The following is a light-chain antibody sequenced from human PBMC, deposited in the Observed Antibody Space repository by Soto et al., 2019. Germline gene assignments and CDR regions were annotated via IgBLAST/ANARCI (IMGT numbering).Light chain of an antibody. Sequence: QSLLTQAASVSGSPGQSITISCTGTISDVGGYDYVSWYQLHPGKAPKLMVFEVSNRPSGVSYRFSGSKSGNTASLTISGLQDEDEADYFCSSYSISTAHIFGTGTKVTV. J-gene: IGLJ1*01. V-gene: IGLV2-14*01. CDR1: ISDVGGYDY. CDR2: EVS. CDR3: SSYSISTAHI.